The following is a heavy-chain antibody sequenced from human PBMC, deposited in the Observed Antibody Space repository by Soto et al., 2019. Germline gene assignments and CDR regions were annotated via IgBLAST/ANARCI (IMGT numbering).Heavy chain of an antibody. J-gene: IGHJ3*02. CDR2: IDWEDDQ. CDR1: GFSLSGDGVG. CDR3: AHAYGGTSWPNDAFDI. Sequence: QITLKESGPTLVKHTETLTVTCTVSGFSLSGDGVGVGWIRQPPGKALEWLALIDWEDDQRYSPSLKTRHTITKDASKNQVVLTMTNMDPMDTATYYCAHAYGGTSWPNDAFDIWGQGTVVTVSS. D-gene: IGHD2-21*01. V-gene: IGHV2-5*02.